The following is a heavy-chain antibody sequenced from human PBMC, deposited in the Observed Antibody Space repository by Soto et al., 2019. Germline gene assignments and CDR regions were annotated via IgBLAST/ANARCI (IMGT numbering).Heavy chain of an antibody. CDR2: IIPIFGTA. D-gene: IGHD2-2*01. J-gene: IGHJ6*02. V-gene: IGHV1-69*01. CDR1: GGTFSSYA. Sequence: QVQLVQSGAEVKKPGSSVKVSCKASGGTFSSYAISWVRQAPGQGLEWMGGIIPIFGTANYAQKFQGRVTITADESTSTAYMELSSLRSEDTAVYYCSQCSSTSCYEVDYYYCMDVWGQGTTVTVSS. CDR3: SQCSSTSCYEVDYYYCMDV.